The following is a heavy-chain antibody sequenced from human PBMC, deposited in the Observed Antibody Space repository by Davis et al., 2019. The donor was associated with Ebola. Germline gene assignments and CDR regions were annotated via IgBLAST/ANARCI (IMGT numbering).Heavy chain of an antibody. CDR2: IRSKANSYAT. V-gene: IGHV3-73*01. D-gene: IGHD3-22*01. J-gene: IGHJ4*02. CDR1: GFTFSSYA. Sequence: GESLKISCAASGFTFSSYAMSWVRQASGKGLEWVGRIRSKANSYATAYAASVKGRFTISRDDSKNTAYLQMNSLKTEDTAVYYCTGRTTYYYDSSEMWGQGTLVTVSS. CDR3: TGRTTYYYDSSEM.